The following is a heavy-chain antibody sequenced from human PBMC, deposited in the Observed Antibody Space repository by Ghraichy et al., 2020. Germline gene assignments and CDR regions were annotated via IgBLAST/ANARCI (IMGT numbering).Heavy chain of an antibody. CDR2: IFYSGST. J-gene: IGHJ4*02. D-gene: IGHD3-10*01. CDR3: ARMGGYKAHVWD. V-gene: IGHV4-59*01. CDR1: GASIRAYF. Sequence: SETLSLTCAVYGASIRAYFWSWIRQPPGKGLEWIGDIFYSGSTNYNPSLKSRVTISVDTSNNQFSLNLSSVTAADTAVYYCARMGGYKAHVWDWGQGTLGAVSS.